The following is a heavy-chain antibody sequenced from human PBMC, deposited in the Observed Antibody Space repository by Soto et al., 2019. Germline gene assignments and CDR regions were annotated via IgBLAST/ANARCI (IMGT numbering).Heavy chain of an antibody. J-gene: IGHJ4*02. Sequence: SETLSLTCSVSGVSIGSGDYYWSWIRQSPGKGLEWIGYIFDSGSTNYNPSLKSRVTISVDKSKNQFSLKLSSVTAADTAVYYCARCNPALAAAGTLFFDYWGQGTLVTVSS. V-gene: IGHV4-30-4*01. CDR1: GVSIGSGDYY. CDR3: ARCNPALAAAGTLFFDY. CDR2: IFDSGST. D-gene: IGHD6-13*01.